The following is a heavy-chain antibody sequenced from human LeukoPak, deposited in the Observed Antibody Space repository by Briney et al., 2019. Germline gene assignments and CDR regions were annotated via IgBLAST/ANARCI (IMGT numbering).Heavy chain of an antibody. CDR3: ARVFSRETAFDF. CDR1: GYTFTSYA. CDR2: INAGNGNT. V-gene: IGHV1-3*01. Sequence: GASVKVSCKASGYTFTSYAMHWVRQAPGQRLEWMGWINAGNGNTKYSQKFQGRVTITRDTSASTAYMELSSLRSEDTAVYYCARVFSRETAFDFWGQGTMVTVSS. J-gene: IGHJ3*01. D-gene: IGHD2/OR15-2a*01.